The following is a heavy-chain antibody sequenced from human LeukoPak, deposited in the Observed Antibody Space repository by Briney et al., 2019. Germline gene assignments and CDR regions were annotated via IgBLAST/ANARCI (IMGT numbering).Heavy chain of an antibody. CDR1: GGSISSYY. CDR3: ARSPNYYDSSGYYAAAFDI. CDR2: IYYSCST. V-gene: IGHV4-59*01. D-gene: IGHD3-22*01. J-gene: IGHJ3*02. Sequence: PSETLSLTCTVSGGSISSYYWSWIRQPPGKGMEWIGYIYYSCSTNYNPSLKSRVTISVDTSKHQFSLKLSSVTAADTAVYYCARSPNYYDSSGYYAAAFDIWSQGTMVTVSS.